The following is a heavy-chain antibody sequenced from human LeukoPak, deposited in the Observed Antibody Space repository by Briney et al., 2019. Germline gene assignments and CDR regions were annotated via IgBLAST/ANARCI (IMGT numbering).Heavy chain of an antibody. V-gene: IGHV3-30*18. CDR3: AKVAVEYSSWSWTDY. J-gene: IGHJ4*02. CDR2: ISYDGSNK. Sequence: GGSLRLSCAASGFTFSSYGMHWVRQAPGKGLEWVAVISYDGSNKYYADSVKGRFTISRDNSKNTLYLQMNSLRAEDTAVYYCAKVAVEYSSWSWTDYWGQGVLVTVSS. D-gene: IGHD6-6*01. CDR1: GFTFSSYG.